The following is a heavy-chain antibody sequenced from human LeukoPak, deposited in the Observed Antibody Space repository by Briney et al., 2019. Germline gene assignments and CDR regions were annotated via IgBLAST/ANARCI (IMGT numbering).Heavy chain of an antibody. CDR1: GFTFSSHA. D-gene: IGHD3-10*01. J-gene: IGHJ4*02. V-gene: IGHV3-23*01. CDR2: ISSGGGTT. Sequence: GGSLRLSCAASGFTFSSHAMRRVRQAPGKGLEWVSRISSGGGTTDYTDSVKGRFTISRDTSKNTLYLQMNSLRAEDTAVYYCAKDRSGSGYFDYWGQGTLVTVSS. CDR3: AKDRSGSGYFDY.